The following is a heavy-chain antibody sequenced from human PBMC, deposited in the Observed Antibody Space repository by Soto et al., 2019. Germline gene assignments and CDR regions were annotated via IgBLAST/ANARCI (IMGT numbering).Heavy chain of an antibody. V-gene: IGHV3-23*01. CDR3: AKSIVVVPAPMRCFDP. CDR2: ISGNGYST. Sequence: PWVSLRLSCAASGFTFSNYAMSWVRQAPGKGLEWVSAISGNGYSTYYADSVKGRFTISRDNSKNTLYLQMNTLKAEDTAVYYCAKSIVVVPAPMRCFDPWGQGTLVTVSS. CDR1: GFTFSNYA. J-gene: IGHJ5*02. D-gene: IGHD2-2*01.